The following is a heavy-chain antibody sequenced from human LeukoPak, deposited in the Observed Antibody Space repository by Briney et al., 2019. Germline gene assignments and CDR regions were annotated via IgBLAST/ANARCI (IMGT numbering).Heavy chain of an antibody. CDR1: GFTSRTNA. CDR2: ISYDGSNK. D-gene: IGHD3-3*01. CDR3: AKDPGRGGRDDFWSGYSGSFEY. Sequence: GGSLRLSFAPSGFTSRTNAMTWVPPPPGKGLEWAPVISYDGSNKYKAESIKVTFTISRDNPKNTVYLQMNNLRAEDTAGYYCAKDPGRGGRDDFWSGYSGSFEYWGQGTLVTVSS. V-gene: IGHV3-30*18. J-gene: IGHJ4*02.